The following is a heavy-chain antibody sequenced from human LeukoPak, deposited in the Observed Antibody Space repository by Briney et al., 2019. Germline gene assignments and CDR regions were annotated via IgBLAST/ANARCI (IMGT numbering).Heavy chain of an antibody. CDR1: GGTFSSYA. CDR3: ARDHLGVNGDY. V-gene: IGHV1-69*04. J-gene: IGHJ4*02. CDR2: IIPILGIA. D-gene: IGHD3-22*01. Sequence: SVKVSCKASGGTFSSYAISWVRQAPGQGLEWMGRIIPILGIANYAQKFQGRVTITADKSTSTAYMELSSLRSEDTAVYYCARDHLGVNGDYWGQGTLVTVSS.